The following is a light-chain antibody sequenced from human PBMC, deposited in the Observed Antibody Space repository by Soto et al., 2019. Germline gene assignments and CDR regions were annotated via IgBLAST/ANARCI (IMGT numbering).Light chain of an antibody. J-gene: IGKJ1*01. V-gene: IGKV1-5*03. Sequence: DIQMTQSPSTLSASVGARVTITCRASQSISYWLAWYQQKPGKAPKVLIYKTSSLESGVPSSFSGSGPGTEFTLTISSLQPDDFATYYCQHYNSNSPTFGQGTKVEIK. CDR2: KTS. CDR1: QSISYW. CDR3: QHYNSNSPT.